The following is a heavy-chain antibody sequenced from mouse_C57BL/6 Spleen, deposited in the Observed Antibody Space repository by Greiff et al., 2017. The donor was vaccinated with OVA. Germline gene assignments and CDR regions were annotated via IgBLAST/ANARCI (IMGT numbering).Heavy chain of an antibody. CDR1: GYAFSSSW. V-gene: IGHV1-82*01. J-gene: IGHJ4*01. Sequence: QVQLQQSGPELVKPGASVKISCKASGYAFSSSWMNWVKQRPGKGLEWIGRIYPGDGDTNYNGKFKGKATLTADKSSSTAYMQLSSLTSEDSAVYFCATYDYDEGGDAMDYWGQGTSVTVSS. CDR2: IYPGDGDT. D-gene: IGHD2-4*01. CDR3: ATYDYDEGGDAMDY.